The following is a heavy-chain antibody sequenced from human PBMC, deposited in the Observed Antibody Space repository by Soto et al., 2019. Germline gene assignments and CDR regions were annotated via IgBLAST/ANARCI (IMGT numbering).Heavy chain of an antibody. CDR3: TRRDSGAFDV. Sequence: GGSLRLSCATSGFTFRDYYFSWVRQAPGKGLEWISYISHSGKTIYYADSVKGRFTISRDDAKNTLYLQMNSLRAEDTAMYYCTRRDSGAFDVWGHGTMVTV. J-gene: IGHJ3*01. CDR2: ISHSGKTI. V-gene: IGHV3-11*01. CDR1: GFTFRDYY.